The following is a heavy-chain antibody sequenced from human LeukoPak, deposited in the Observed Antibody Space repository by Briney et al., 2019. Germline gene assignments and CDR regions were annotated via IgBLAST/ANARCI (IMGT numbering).Heavy chain of an antibody. CDR3: AREWGHYYDA. J-gene: IGHJ3*01. CDR1: GYTFTSYG. CDR2: VSPYNGNT. V-gene: IGHV1-18*01. D-gene: IGHD3-22*01. Sequence: ASVKVSCKASGYTFTSYGISWVRQAPGQGLEWMGWVSPYNGNTNYAQHLQGRVTMTTDTSTTTAYMELRSLRSDDTAIYYCAREWGHYYDAWGQGTMVTVSS.